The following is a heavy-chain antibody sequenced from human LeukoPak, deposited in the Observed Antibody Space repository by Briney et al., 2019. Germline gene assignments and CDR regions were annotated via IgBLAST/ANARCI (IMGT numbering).Heavy chain of an antibody. CDR2: INAGNGNT. J-gene: IGHJ4*02. Sequence: ASVTVSCTASGYTFTSYAMHWVRQAPGQRLEWMGWINAGNGNTKYSQKFQGRVTITRDTSASTAYMELSSLRSEDTAVYYCARDPGVGASDYWGQGTLVTVSS. V-gene: IGHV1-3*01. CDR3: ARDPGVGASDY. D-gene: IGHD1-26*01. CDR1: GYTFTSYA.